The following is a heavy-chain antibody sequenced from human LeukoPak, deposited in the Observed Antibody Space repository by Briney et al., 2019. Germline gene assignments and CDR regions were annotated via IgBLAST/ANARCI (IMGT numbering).Heavy chain of an antibody. CDR3: ARSQGFLVDP. D-gene: IGHD2-21*01. CDR1: GFTFSSYG. V-gene: IGHV3-23*01. J-gene: IGHJ5*02. Sequence: GGSLRLSCAASGFTFSSYGMTWVRQAPGKGLEWVSAIGGGGISTFYADSVKGRFTISRDNSKNTLCLQMNSLRAEDTAVYYCARSQGFLVDPWGQGTLVTVSS. CDR2: IGGGGIST.